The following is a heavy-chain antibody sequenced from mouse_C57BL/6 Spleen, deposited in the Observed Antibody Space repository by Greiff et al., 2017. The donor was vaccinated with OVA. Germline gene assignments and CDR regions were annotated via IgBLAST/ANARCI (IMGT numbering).Heavy chain of an antibody. D-gene: IGHD1-1*01. CDR3: ASITTVASFYAMDY. CDR1: GFTFSDYG. CDR2: ISSGSSTI. J-gene: IGHJ4*01. Sequence: DVHLVESVGGLVKPGGSLKLSCAASGFTFSDYGMHWVRQAPEKGLEWVAYISSGSSTIYYADTVKGRFTISRDNAKNTLFLQMTSLRSEDTAMYYCASITTVASFYAMDYWGQGTSVTVSS. V-gene: IGHV5-17*01.